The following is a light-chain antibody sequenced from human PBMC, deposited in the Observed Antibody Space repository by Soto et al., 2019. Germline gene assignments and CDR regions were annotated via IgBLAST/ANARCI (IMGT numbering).Light chain of an antibody. J-gene: IGLJ3*02. V-gene: IGLV1-40*01. Sequence: QSVLTQPPSVSGAPGQRVTLSCTGNSSNLGAGYDVHWYQQLPGAAPKLVIFGNRNRPSGVPERFSGSKSGTSASLAITGLQAEDEADYYCTSYAGSNDLGVFGGGTKLTVL. CDR1: SSNLGAGYD. CDR2: GNR. CDR3: TSYAGSNDLGV.